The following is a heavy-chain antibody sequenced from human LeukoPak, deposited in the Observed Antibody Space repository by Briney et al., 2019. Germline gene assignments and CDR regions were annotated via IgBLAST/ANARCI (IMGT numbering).Heavy chain of an antibody. Sequence: GGSLRLSCAASGFTFSSYSMNWDRQAPGKGLEWVSSISSSSSYIYYADSVKGRFTISRDNAKNSLYLQMNSLRAEDTAVYYCARVYGIDILTGYWNSGAFDIWGQGTMVTVSS. CDR1: GFTFSSYS. CDR3: ARVYGIDILTGYWNSGAFDI. J-gene: IGHJ3*02. D-gene: IGHD3-9*01. CDR2: ISSSSSYI. V-gene: IGHV3-21*01.